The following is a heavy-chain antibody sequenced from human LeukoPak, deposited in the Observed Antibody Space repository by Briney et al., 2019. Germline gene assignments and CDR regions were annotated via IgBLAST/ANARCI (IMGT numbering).Heavy chain of an antibody. CDR1: GGSFSGYY. Sequence: SETLSLTCAVYGGSFSGYYWSWIRQPPGKGLEWIGEINHSGSTNYNPPLKSRVTISVDTSKNQFSLKLSSVTAADTAVYYCASSAGWRMIWGQGTLVTVSS. J-gene: IGHJ4*02. V-gene: IGHV4-34*01. D-gene: IGHD3-16*01. CDR2: INHSGST. CDR3: ASSAGWRMI.